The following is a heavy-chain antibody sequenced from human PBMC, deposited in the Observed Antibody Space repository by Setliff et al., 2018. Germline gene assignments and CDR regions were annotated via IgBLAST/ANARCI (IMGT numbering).Heavy chain of an antibody. CDR3: ATGPINNDV. CDR1: GYTFNNYD. CDR2: INPSSGKT. Sequence: ASVKVSCKAFGYTFNNYDINWVRQAPGQGLEWMGWINPSSGKTGYALNFQGRVTMTKNTSIATAYMDLSGLMSEDTAVYYCATGPINNDVWGRGTLVTVSS. J-gene: IGHJ2*01. V-gene: IGHV1-8*02.